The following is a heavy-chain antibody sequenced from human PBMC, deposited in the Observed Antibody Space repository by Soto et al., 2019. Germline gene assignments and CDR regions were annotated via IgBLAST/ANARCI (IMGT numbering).Heavy chain of an antibody. CDR1: GFTFSSYA. CDR2: LSGSGAST. D-gene: IGHD5-18*01. CDR3: AKDGEQFNYGYIRVIEYFQH. J-gene: IGHJ1*01. V-gene: IGHV3-23*01. Sequence: GGSLRLSCAASGFTFSSYAMSWVRQAPGKGLEWVSTLSGSGASTYYADSVKGRFTISRDNSKNTLYLQMNSLRAEDTAIYYCAKDGEQFNYGYIRVIEYFQHWGQGTQVTVSS.